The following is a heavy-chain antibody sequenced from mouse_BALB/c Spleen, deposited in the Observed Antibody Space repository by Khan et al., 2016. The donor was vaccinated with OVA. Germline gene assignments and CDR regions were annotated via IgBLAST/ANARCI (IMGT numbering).Heavy chain of an antibody. CDR2: ISYSGNP. Sequence: ESGPGPVKPSQSLSPTCTVTGYSITSDYARNRIRQFPGNKLEWMGFISYSGNPNYNPSLHSRISITRDPSRNQFFLQLNSVTTEDSATYYCARVYGGDFDYWGQGTTLTVSS. V-gene: IGHV3-2*02. D-gene: IGHD1-1*01. CDR1: GYSITSDYA. CDR3: ARVYGGDFDY. J-gene: IGHJ2*01.